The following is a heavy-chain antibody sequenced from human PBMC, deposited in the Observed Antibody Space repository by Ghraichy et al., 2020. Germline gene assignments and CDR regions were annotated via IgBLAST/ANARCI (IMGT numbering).Heavy chain of an antibody. V-gene: IGHV4-59*01. D-gene: IGHD6-13*01. CDR1: GGSISSYY. Sequence: SETLSLTCTVSGGSISSYYWSWIRQPPGKGLEWIGYIYYSGSTNYNPSLKSRVTISVDTSKNQFSLKLSSVTAADTAVYYCARDRLAYSSSWFGYYGMDVWGQGTTVTVSS. CDR3: ARDRLAYSSSWFGYYGMDV. CDR2: IYYSGST. J-gene: IGHJ6*02.